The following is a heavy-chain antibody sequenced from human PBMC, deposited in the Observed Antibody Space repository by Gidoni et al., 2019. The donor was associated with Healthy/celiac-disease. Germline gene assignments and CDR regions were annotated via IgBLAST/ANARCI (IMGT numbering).Heavy chain of an antibody. CDR3: ARGKRLGYDFWSGLLDY. D-gene: IGHD3-3*01. Sequence: QVQLVESGGGVVQPGRSLRLSCAASGFTFSSYAMHWVRQAPGKGLEWVAVISYDGSNKYYADSVNGRFTISRDNSKNTLYLQMNSLRAEDTAVYYCARGKRLGYDFWSGLLDYWGQGTLVTVSS. CDR1: GFTFSSYA. CDR2: ISYDGSNK. V-gene: IGHV3-30-3*01. J-gene: IGHJ4*02.